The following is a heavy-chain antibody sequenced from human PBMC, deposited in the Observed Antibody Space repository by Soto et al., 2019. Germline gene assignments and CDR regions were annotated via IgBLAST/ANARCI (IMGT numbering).Heavy chain of an antibody. V-gene: IGHV3-21*01. Sequence: GGSLRLSCAASGFTFSSYSMNWVRQAPGKGLEWVSSISSSSSYIYYADSVKGRFTISRDNAKNSLYLQMNSLRAEETAVYYCARAVSFGRDPNLGYCSGGSCYPLYYYMDVWGKGTTVTVSS. CDR1: GFTFSSYS. J-gene: IGHJ6*03. CDR3: ARAVSFGRDPNLGYCSGGSCYPLYYYMDV. D-gene: IGHD2-15*01. CDR2: ISSSSSYI.